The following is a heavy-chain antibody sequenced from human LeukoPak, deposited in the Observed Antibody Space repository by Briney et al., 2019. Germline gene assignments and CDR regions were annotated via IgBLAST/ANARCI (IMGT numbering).Heavy chain of an antibody. Sequence: PSQTLSLTCTVSGGSISSGSYYWSWIRQPAGKGLEWIGSIYYSGSTYYNPSLKSRVTISLDTSKNQFSLKLSSVTAADTAVYYCARESPFYYGSRSYFEAPFDYWGQGTLVTVSS. CDR3: ARESPFYYGSRSYFEAPFDY. CDR2: IYYSGST. CDR1: GGSISSGSYY. J-gene: IGHJ4*02. D-gene: IGHD3-10*01. V-gene: IGHV4-39*07.